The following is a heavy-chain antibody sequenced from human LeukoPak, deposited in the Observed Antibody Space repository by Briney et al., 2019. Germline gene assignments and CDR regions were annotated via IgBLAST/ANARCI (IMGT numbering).Heavy chain of an antibody. V-gene: IGHV3-15*07. J-gene: IGHJ4*02. CDR2: IKRKSDGGTT. D-gene: IGHD1-1*01. Sequence: GRSLRLSCAASGFTFSSYAMHWVRQAPGKGLEWVALIKRKSDGGTTDDAAPVKGRFIISRDDSKSTLYLQMNSLKTEDTAIYYCVNEKDGAFDYWGQGTLVTVSS. CDR1: GFTFSSYA. CDR3: VNEKDGAFDY.